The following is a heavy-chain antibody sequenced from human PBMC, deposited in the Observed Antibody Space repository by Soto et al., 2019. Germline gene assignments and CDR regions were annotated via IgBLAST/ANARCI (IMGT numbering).Heavy chain of an antibody. D-gene: IGHD6-13*01. V-gene: IGHV4-59*01. Sequence: SESLSLTCTVSGASISSYYWSWVRQPPGKGLEWMGYIYYSGSTNYNPSLKSRVTISVDTSKNQLSLKLSPVTAADTAVFYCGTDRKTGIEAYERDWYYYYYGMDVWGQGTTVTVSS. J-gene: IGHJ6*02. CDR3: GTDRKTGIEAYERDWYYYYYGMDV. CDR2: IYYSGST. CDR1: GASISSYY.